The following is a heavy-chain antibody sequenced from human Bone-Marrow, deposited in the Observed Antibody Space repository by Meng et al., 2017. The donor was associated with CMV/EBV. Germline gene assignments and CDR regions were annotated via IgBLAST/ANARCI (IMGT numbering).Heavy chain of an antibody. CDR2: ISSSSSYI. D-gene: IGHD1-7*01. CDR3: ARDLTDQELGVDYYYGMDV. CDR1: GFTFSSYS. J-gene: IGHJ6*01. Sequence: GESLKISCAASGFTFSSYSMNWVRQAPGKGLEWVSSISSSSSYIYYADSVKGRFTISRDNAKNSLYLQMNSLRAEDTAVYYCARDLTDQELGVDYYYGMDVWAQGTTVTVSS. V-gene: IGHV3-21*01.